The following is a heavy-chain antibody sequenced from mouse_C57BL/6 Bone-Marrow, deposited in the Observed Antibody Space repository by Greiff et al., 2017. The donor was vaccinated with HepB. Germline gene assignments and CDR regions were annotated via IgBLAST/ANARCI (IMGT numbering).Heavy chain of an antibody. Sequence: EVKLVESGGGLVKPGGSLKLSCAASGFTFSSYTMSWVRQTPEKRLEWVATISGGGGNTYYPDSVKGRSTIARDNAKNTLYLQMSRLRSEDTALYYCARDGYYPYYFDYWGQGTTLTVSS. CDR3: ARDGYYPYYFDY. CDR2: ISGGGGNT. CDR1: GFTFSSYT. D-gene: IGHD2-3*01. V-gene: IGHV5-9*01. J-gene: IGHJ2*01.